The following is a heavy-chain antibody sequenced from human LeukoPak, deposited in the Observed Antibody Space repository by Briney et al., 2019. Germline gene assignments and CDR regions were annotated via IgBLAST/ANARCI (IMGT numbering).Heavy chain of an antibody. Sequence: GGSLRLSCAASGFTFSSYSMNWVRQAPGKGLEWVSSISSSSGYIYYADSVKGRFTISRDNAKNSLYLQMNSLRAEDTAVYYCAREPPYYYGMDVWGQGTTVTVSS. CDR1: GFTFSSYS. CDR2: ISSSSGYI. CDR3: AREPPYYYGMDV. J-gene: IGHJ6*02. V-gene: IGHV3-21*01.